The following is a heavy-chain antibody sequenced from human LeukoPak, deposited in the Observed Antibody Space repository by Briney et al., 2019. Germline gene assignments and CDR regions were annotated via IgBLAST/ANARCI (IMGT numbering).Heavy chain of an antibody. J-gene: IGHJ4*02. CDR3: ARETSRGLDH. D-gene: IGHD2-15*01. CDR2: FYTGGST. CDR1: GASLSSYF. V-gene: IGHV4-4*07. Sequence: SETLSLTCTVSGASLSSYFWCWIRQPAGKGLEWIGRFYTGGSTHFNTSLKSRLTMSANTSTKQFSLRLRSVTAADTAVYYCARETSRGLDHWGQGILVTVSS.